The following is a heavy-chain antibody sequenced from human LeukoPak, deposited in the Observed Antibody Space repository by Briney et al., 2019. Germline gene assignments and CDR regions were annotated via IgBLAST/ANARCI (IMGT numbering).Heavy chain of an antibody. CDR3: ARAGGGYNLDY. CDR1: GGSVSSYY. V-gene: IGHV4-59*02. Sequence: SETLSLTCSVSGGSVSSYYWSWIRQPPGKGLEWIGYIYDSGSTNYNPSLRSRVTMSQDTSKKQFSLKLSSVTAADTAVYYCARAGGGYNLDYWGQGTLVTVSS. D-gene: IGHD5-24*01. J-gene: IGHJ4*02. CDR2: IYDSGST.